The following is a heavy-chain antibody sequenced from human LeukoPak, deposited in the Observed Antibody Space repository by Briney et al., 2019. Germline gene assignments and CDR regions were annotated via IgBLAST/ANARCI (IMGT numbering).Heavy chain of an antibody. CDR3: ARGGGSSYGWGFYNYYYMDV. CDR2: IIPIFGTA. Sequence: SVKVSCKASGGTFSSYAISWVRQAPGQGLEWMGGIIPIFGTANYAQKFQGRVTITADKSTSTAYMEVSSLRSEDTAVYYCARGGGSSYGWGFYNYYYMDVWGKGTTVTVSS. V-gene: IGHV1-69*06. CDR1: GGTFSSYA. J-gene: IGHJ6*03. D-gene: IGHD5-18*01.